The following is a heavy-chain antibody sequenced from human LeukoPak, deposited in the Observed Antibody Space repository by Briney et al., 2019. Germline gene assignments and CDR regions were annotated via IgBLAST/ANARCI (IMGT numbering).Heavy chain of an antibody. CDR3: ARGARDYYGSGSYYNFDY. CDR1: GYTFTSYD. V-gene: IGHV1-8*01. D-gene: IGHD3-10*01. Sequence: ASVKVSCKASGYTFTSYDINWVRQATGQGLEWMGWMNPNSGNTGYAQKFQGRVTMTRNTPISTAYMELSSLRSEDTAVYYCARGARDYYGSGSYYNFDYWGQGTLVTVSS. CDR2: MNPNSGNT. J-gene: IGHJ4*02.